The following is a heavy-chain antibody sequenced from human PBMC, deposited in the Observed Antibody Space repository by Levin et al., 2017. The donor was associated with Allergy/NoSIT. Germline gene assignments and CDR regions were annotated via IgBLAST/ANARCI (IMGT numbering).Heavy chain of an antibody. CDR2: IYSSGII. V-gene: IGHV4-59*01. Sequence: SSETLSLTCTVSGVSSSSYYWSWIRQPPGKGLEWIGYIYSSGIINYNPSLKSRVTMSVDTSENQFSLKLTSVTAADTALYYCARVRRGLDCGSERCSNPVDVWGQGAMVTVSS. CDR1: GVSSSSYY. J-gene: IGHJ3*01. CDR3: ARVRRGLDCGSERCSNPVDV. D-gene: IGHD1-26*01.